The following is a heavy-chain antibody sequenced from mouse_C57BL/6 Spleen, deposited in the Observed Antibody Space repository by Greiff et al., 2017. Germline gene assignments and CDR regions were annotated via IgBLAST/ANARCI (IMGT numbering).Heavy chain of an antibody. CDR2: IYPGSGST. Sequence: QVQLQQPGAELVKPGASVKMSCKASGYTFTSYWITWVKQRPGQGLEWMGDIYPGSGSTNYNEKFKSKGTLTVDTSSSPAYMQLSSLTSEDSAVYYCARDYYGSSYDWYFDVWGTGTTVTVSS. J-gene: IGHJ1*03. D-gene: IGHD1-1*01. CDR3: ARDYYGSSYDWYFDV. V-gene: IGHV1-55*01. CDR1: GYTFTSYW.